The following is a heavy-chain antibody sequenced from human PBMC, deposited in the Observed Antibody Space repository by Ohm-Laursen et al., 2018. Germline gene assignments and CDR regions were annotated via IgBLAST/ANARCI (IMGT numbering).Heavy chain of an antibody. Sequence: TLSLTCTVSSGAINSGGSYWTWIRQHPRRGLEWIGSLYHSGSTFYNPSLESRLSILIDTSKNQFSLKLTSVTAADTAVYYCAGSYYYYGMDVWGQGTTVTVSS. V-gene: IGHV4-31*03. CDR1: SGAINSGGSY. J-gene: IGHJ6*02. CDR2: LYHSGST. CDR3: AGSYYYYGMDV.